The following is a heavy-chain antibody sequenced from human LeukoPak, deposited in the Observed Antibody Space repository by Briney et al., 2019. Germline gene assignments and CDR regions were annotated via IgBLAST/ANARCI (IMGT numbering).Heavy chain of an antibody. CDR3: ARGPSSAIDY. CDR2: INTNTGNP. CDR1: GYTFSSYA. Sequence: GASVKVSCKASGYTFSSYAMNWVRQAPGQGLEWMGWINTNTGNPTYAQGFTGRFVFPLDTSVSTSYLQISSLKAEDTAVYYCARGPSSAIDYWGQGTLVTVSS. V-gene: IGHV7-4-1*02. D-gene: IGHD6-19*01. J-gene: IGHJ4*02.